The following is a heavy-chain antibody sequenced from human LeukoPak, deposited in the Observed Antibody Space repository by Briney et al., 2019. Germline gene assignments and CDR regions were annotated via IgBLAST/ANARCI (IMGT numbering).Heavy chain of an antibody. CDR2: INPSGGST. CDR1: GYTFTSYY. V-gene: IGHV1-46*01. CDR3: ARDSPDSYYDSSGYAFDI. Sequence: ASVKVSCKASGYTFTSYYIHWVRQAPGQGLEWMGIINPSGGSTSCAQKFQGRVTMTRDTSTSTVYMELSSLRSEDTAVYYCARDSPDSYYDSSGYAFDIWGQGTMVTVSS. D-gene: IGHD3-22*01. J-gene: IGHJ3*02.